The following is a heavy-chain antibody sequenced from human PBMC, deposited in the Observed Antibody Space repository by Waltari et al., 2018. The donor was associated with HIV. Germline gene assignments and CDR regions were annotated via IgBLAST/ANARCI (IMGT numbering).Heavy chain of an antibody. D-gene: IGHD5-18*01. V-gene: IGHV1-8*01. CDR3: ARGGYTYGDDY. Sequence: QVLLVQSGAEVKKPGASVKVSCKASGYPSSSHDINCVRQATGQGLEWMGWRNPKSGNTGYAQKFQGRVTMTRNTSISTAYLELSSLRSDDTAVYYCARGGYTYGDDYWGRGTLVTVSS. CDR1: GYPSSSHD. J-gene: IGHJ4*02. CDR2: RNPKSGNT.